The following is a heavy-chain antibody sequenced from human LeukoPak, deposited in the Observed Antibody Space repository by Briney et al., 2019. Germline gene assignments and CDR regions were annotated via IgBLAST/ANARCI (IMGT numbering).Heavy chain of an antibody. CDR2: VSSNVYST. V-gene: IGHV3-64*04. J-gene: IGHJ3*02. CDR1: GFAFSTYA. Sequence: GGSLRLSCSASGFAFSTYAMHWVRQAPGKGLEYVSSVSSNVYSTHYADSVKGRFAISRDNSKNTLYLQMNSLRAEDTAVYYCAREYYYDSSLAFDIWGQGTMVTVSS. D-gene: IGHD3-22*01. CDR3: AREYYYDSSLAFDI.